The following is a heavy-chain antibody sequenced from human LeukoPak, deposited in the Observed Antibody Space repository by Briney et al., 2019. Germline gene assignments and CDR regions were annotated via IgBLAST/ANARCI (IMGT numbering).Heavy chain of an antibody. Sequence: SQTLSLTCAVSGGSISSGGYSWSWIRQPPGKGLEWIGYIYHSGSTYYNPSLKSRVTISVDRSKNQFSLKLSSVTAADTAVYYCARDMGYCSSTSCYTGYGMDVWGQGTTVTVSS. CDR3: ARDMGYCSSTSCYTGYGMDV. D-gene: IGHD2-2*02. V-gene: IGHV4-30-2*01. CDR1: GGSISSGGYS. CDR2: IYHSGST. J-gene: IGHJ6*02.